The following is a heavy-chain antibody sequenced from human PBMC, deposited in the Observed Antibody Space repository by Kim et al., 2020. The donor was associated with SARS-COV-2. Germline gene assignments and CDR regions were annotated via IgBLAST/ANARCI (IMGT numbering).Heavy chain of an antibody. Sequence: SETLSLTCAVYGGSFSGYYWSWIRQPPGKGLEWIGEINHSGSTNYNPSLKSRVTISVDTSKNQFSLKLSSVTAADTAVYYCARGITYYYGSGSRYYYGM. CDR3: ARGITYYYGSGSRYYYGM. D-gene: IGHD3-10*01. CDR2: INHSGST. CDR1: GGSFSGYY. J-gene: IGHJ6*01. V-gene: IGHV4-34*01.